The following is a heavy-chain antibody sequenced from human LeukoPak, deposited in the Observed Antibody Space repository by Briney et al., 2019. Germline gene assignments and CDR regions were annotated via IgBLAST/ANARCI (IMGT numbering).Heavy chain of an antibody. J-gene: IGHJ5*02. CDR3: AREDIVVVPAAEPFDP. CDR1: GFTFSSYG. D-gene: IGHD2-2*01. Sequence: GGSLRLSCAASGFTFSSYGMSWVRQAPGKGLEWVSTISGVGGRTYYADSVKGRFTISRDNSKNTLYLQMNSLRAEDTAVYYCAREDIVVVPAAEPFDPWGQGTLVTVSS. CDR2: ISGVGGRT. V-gene: IGHV3-23*01.